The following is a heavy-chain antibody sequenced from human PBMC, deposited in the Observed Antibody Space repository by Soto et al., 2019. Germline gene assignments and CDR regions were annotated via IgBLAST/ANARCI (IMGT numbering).Heavy chain of an antibody. V-gene: IGHV4-30-4*01. CDR1: GGSISSGDYF. Sequence: QVQLQESGPGLVKPSQTLSLTCTVSGGSISSGDYFWSWIRQPPGKGLEWIGYIYYSGSTYYNQSLNSRVTISVDTSNDQVSPNLSSVTAAETAVYYCASVNAGAVYWGQGTLVTVFS. D-gene: IGHD7-27*01. CDR3: ASVNAGAVY. CDR2: IYYSGST. J-gene: IGHJ4*02.